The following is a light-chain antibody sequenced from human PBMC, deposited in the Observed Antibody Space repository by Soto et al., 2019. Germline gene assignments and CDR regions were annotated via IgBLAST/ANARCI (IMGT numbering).Light chain of an antibody. V-gene: IGLV2-14*01. CDR1: SSDIGGYNY. CDR3: SSYTISSTVV. CDR2: DVS. J-gene: IGLJ2*01. Sequence: QSALTQPASVSGSPGQSITISCTGTSSDIGGYNYVSWYQQHPGKAPKLMIYDVSNRPSGVSNRFSGSKSGNTASLTISGLQAEDEADYLCSSYTISSTVVFGGGTQLTVL.